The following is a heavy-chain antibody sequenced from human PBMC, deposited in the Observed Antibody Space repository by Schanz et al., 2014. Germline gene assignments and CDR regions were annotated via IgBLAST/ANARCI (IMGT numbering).Heavy chain of an antibody. D-gene: IGHD1-7*01. CDR3: AMGGYQLHH. V-gene: IGHV3-23*04. J-gene: IGHJ4*02. Sequence: VQLVDSGGGLVQPGGSLRLSCAGSGFTFSSYAMSWVRQTPGKGLEWVSVISGSGVTIYYADSVKGRFTISRDNSKNTLYLQMNSLRVEDTAVYYCAMGGYQLHHWGQGTLXTVSS. CDR1: GFTFSSYA. CDR2: ISGSGVTI.